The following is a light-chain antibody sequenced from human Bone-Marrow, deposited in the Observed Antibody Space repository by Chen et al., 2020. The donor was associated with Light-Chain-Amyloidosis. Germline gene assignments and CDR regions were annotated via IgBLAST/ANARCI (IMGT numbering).Light chain of an antibody. J-gene: IGLJ2*01. Sequence: SYELTQPPSASVSPGQTARLTCSGDDLPTKYAYWYQQKPGPAPVLVIHRDTERPSGISERFSGSSSGTTATLTISGVQAEDEADYHCQSADSSGTYEVIFGGGTKLTVL. CDR1: DLPTKY. V-gene: IGLV3-25*03. CDR3: QSADSSGTYEVI. CDR2: RDT.